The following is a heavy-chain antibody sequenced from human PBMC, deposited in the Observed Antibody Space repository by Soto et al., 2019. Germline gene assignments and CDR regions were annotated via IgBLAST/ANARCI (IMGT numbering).Heavy chain of an antibody. Sequence: GGSLRLSCAASGFTFSGSAMHWVRQASGKGLEWVGRIRSKANSYATAYAASVKGRFTISRDDSKNTAYLQMNSLKTEDTAVYYCTSLPPYSNYDYWGQGTLVTVSS. CDR1: GFTFSGSA. CDR2: IRSKANSYAT. D-gene: IGHD4-4*01. CDR3: TSLPPYSNYDY. J-gene: IGHJ4*02. V-gene: IGHV3-73*01.